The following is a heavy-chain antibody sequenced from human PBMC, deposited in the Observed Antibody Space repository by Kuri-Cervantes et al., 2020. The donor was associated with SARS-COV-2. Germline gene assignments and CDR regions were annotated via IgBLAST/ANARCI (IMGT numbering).Heavy chain of an antibody. V-gene: IGHV1-46*01. Sequence: ASVKVSCKASGYTFTSYYMHWVRQAPGQGLEWMGIINPSGGSTSYAQKFQGRVTMTRGTSTSTVYMELSSLRSEDTAVYYCARTMSGYSSGWYYFDYWGQGTLVTVSS. CDR1: GYTFTSYY. CDR3: ARTMSGYSSGWYYFDY. J-gene: IGHJ4*02. D-gene: IGHD6-19*01. CDR2: INPSGGST.